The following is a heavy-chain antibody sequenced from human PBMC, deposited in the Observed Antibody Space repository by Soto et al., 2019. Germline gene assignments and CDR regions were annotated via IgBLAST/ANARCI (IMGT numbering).Heavy chain of an antibody. D-gene: IGHD3-3*01. Sequence: SETLSLTCTVSGGSTSSYYWSWIRQPPGKGLEWIGEINHSGSTNYNPSLKSRVTISVDTSKNQFSLKLSSVTAADTAVYYCARGLDLEWLSRSFDYWGQGTLVTVSS. CDR3: ARGLDLEWLSRSFDY. V-gene: IGHV4-34*01. CDR2: INHSGST. CDR1: GGSTSSYY. J-gene: IGHJ4*02.